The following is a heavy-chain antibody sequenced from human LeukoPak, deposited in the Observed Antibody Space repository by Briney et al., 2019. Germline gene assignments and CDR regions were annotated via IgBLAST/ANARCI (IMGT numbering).Heavy chain of an antibody. Sequence: GGSLRLSCAASGFTFSSYWMHWVRQAPGKGLVWVSRINADGSSTSYADSVKGRFTISRDNAKNTLYLQMNSLRAEGTAVYYCARGSGYYGNWFDPWGQGTLVTVSS. CDR1: GFTFSSYW. D-gene: IGHD3-3*01. CDR3: ARGSGYYGNWFDP. V-gene: IGHV3-74*01. J-gene: IGHJ5*02. CDR2: INADGSST.